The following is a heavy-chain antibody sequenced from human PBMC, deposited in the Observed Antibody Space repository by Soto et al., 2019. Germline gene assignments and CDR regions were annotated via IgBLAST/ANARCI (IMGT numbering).Heavy chain of an antibody. D-gene: IGHD3-10*01. Sequence: DVELVESGGGLVKPGGSLRLSCAASGFTFNTHNMNWVRQAPGKGLEWVSSITSSGTYMYYADSVKGRFPISRDNAKNSLYLQMNSLRVEDTAVYYCARDPGGSAVWGQGTTVTVSS. CDR3: ARDPGGSAV. CDR2: ITSSGTYM. CDR1: GFTFNTHN. V-gene: IGHV3-21*01. J-gene: IGHJ6*02.